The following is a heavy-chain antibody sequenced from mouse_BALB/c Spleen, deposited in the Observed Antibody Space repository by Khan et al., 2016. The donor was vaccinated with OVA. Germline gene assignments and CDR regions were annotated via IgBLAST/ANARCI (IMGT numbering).Heavy chain of an antibody. CDR3: ASHYYGKNYFDY. V-gene: IGHV5-17*02. Sequence: DVKLVESGGGLVQPGGSRKLSCAASGFTFSSFGMHWVRQAPEKGLEWVAYISSGSSTIYYADTVKGRFTISRDNPKNTLFLQMTSLRSEDTAMYYCASHYYGKNYFDYWGQGTTLTVSS. CDR2: ISSGSSTI. D-gene: IGHD1-1*01. CDR1: GFTFSSFG. J-gene: IGHJ2*01.